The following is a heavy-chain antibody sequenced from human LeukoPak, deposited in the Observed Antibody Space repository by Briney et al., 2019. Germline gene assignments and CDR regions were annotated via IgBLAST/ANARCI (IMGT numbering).Heavy chain of an antibody. Sequence: PSETLSLTCTVSGGSISSYYWSWIRQPPGKGLEWIGYIYYSGSTNYNPSLKSRVTISVDTSKNQFSLKLSSVTAADTAAYYCAGLSSSSWYSTWVLDYWGQGTLVTVSS. D-gene: IGHD6-13*01. CDR1: GGSISSYY. CDR2: IYYSGST. CDR3: AGLSSSSWYSTWVLDY. J-gene: IGHJ4*02. V-gene: IGHV4-59*01.